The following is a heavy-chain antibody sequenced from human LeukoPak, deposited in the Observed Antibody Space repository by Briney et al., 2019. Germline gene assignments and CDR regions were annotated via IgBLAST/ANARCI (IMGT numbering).Heavy chain of an antibody. CDR2: IWFDGSYK. V-gene: IGHV3-33*01. J-gene: IGHJ6*02. Sequence: PGGSLRLSCAASGFTFNNYGMHWVRQAPGKGLEWVAIIWFDGSYKYYADSVKGRFTISRDNSKNTLSLQMNSLRAEDTAVYYCARDGRLQPPYFYYGMDVWGQGTTVTASS. CDR1: GFTFNNYG. D-gene: IGHD5-24*01. CDR3: ARDGRLQPPYFYYGMDV.